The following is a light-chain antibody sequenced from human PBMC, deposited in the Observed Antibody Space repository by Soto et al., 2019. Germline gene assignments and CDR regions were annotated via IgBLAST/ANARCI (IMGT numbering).Light chain of an antibody. V-gene: IGKV3-15*01. J-gene: IGKJ3*01. CDR1: QSVSSSY. CDR3: QQYNNWPRIS. CDR2: GAS. Sequence: EVVLTQSPDTLSLSPGERATLSCRASQSVSSSYLAWYQQKPGQAPRLLIYGASTRATGIPARFSGSGSGTEFTLTISSLQSEDFAVYYCQQYNNWPRISFGPGTKVDI.